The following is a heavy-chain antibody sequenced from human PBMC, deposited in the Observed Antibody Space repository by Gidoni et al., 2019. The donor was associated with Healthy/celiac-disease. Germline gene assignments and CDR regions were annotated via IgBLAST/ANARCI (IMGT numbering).Heavy chain of an antibody. CDR2: IIPIFGTA. Sequence: QVQLVQSGAEVKKPGSSVKVSCKASGGTFSSYAISWVRQAPGQGLEWMGGIIPIFGTANYAQKFQGRVTITADESTSTAYMELSSLRSEDTAVYYCTRVPHSRGYSYGNLDYWGQGTLVTVSS. D-gene: IGHD5-18*01. V-gene: IGHV1-69*01. J-gene: IGHJ4*02. CDR3: TRVPHSRGYSYGNLDY. CDR1: GGTFSSYA.